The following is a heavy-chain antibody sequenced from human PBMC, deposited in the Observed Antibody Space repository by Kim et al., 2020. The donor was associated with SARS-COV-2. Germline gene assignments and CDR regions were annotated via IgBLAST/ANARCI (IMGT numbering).Heavy chain of an antibody. D-gene: IGHD3-10*01. J-gene: IGHJ4*02. Sequence: STNNNPSPKSRVTISVDTSKNQFSLKLSSVTAADTAVYYCARASMGGMDYWGQGTLVTVSS. CDR3: ARASMGGMDY. CDR2: ST. V-gene: IGHV4-34*01.